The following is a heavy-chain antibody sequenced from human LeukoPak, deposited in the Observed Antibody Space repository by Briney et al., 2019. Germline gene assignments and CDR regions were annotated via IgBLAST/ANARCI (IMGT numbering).Heavy chain of an antibody. V-gene: IGHV4-34*01. CDR1: VGSFRGYY. J-gene: IGHJ4*02. D-gene: IGHD3-16*01. Sequence: SETLSLTCAVYVGSFRGYYWSWIRQPPGKGLEWIGEINHSGSTNYNPSLKSRVTISVHTSKNQFSLKLRSVTAADTAVYYCARGLSNSRRTLLGLDYWGQGTLVTVSS. CDR3: ARGLSNSRRTLLGLDY. CDR2: INHSGST.